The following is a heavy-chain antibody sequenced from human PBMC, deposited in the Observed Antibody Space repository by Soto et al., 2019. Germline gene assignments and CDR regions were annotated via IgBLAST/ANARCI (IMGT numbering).Heavy chain of an antibody. CDR1: GGSISSGGYY. CDR3: ARAGSGSYPYYYGMDV. D-gene: IGHD1-26*01. Sequence: PSETLSLTCTVSGGSISSGGYYWSWIRQHPGKGLEWIGYIYYSGSTYYNPSLKSRVTISVDTSKNQFSLKLSSVTAADTAVYYCARAGSGSYPYYYGMDVWGQGTTVTVSS. V-gene: IGHV4-61*08. J-gene: IGHJ6*02. CDR2: IYYSGST.